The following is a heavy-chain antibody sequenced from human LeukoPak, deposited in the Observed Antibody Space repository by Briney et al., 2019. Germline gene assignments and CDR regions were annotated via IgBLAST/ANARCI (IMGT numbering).Heavy chain of an antibody. J-gene: IGHJ4*02. D-gene: IGHD3-22*01. CDR2: ISGSGGSS. CDR1: GFTFSSYA. Sequence: GGSLRLSCAASGFTFSSYAMSWVRQARGKGLEWVSAISGSGGSSYYADSVKGRFTISRDNSKNTLYLQMNSLRAEDTAVYYCAKDPSYYYDNSGYYSFDYWGQGTLVTVSS. CDR3: AKDPSYYYDNSGYYSFDY. V-gene: IGHV3-23*01.